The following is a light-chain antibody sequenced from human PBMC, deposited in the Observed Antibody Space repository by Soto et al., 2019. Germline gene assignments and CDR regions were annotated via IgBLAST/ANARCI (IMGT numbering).Light chain of an antibody. V-gene: IGKV1-9*01. CDR2: VTS. CDR1: QGISSY. J-gene: IGKJ4*01. CDR3: QQLSLYPLT. Sequence: QLTQSPSSLSASVGDRVTLTCRASQGISSYVAWYQQKPGKAPKLLIYVTSTLQTGVPSRFSGSGSGTDFTLTISSLHPEDSATYYCQQLSLYPLTFGGGTKVDI.